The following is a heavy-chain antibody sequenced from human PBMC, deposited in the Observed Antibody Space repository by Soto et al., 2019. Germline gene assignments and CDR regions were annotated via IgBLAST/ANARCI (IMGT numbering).Heavy chain of an antibody. V-gene: IGHV4-38-2*01. Sequence: SETLSLTCAVSCYSISSGYYWGWVRQPPGKGLEWIGAVYHTGRSFYNPSLKRRVTISLDTAKNEFSLKLTSVTAADTAVYYCARTDIVVVPTTLPHWFDPWGKGTLVTVSS. CDR3: ARTDIVVVPTTLPHWFDP. D-gene: IGHD2-15*01. CDR2: VYHTGRS. CDR1: CYSISSGYY. J-gene: IGHJ5*02.